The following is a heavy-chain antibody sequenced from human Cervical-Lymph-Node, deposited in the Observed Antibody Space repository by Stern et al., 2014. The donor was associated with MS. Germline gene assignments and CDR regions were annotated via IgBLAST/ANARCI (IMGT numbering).Heavy chain of an antibody. CDR1: GGSFSGYY. CDR2: INHSGST. V-gene: IGHV4-34*01. J-gene: IGHJ6*02. CDR3: AGGYGMDV. Sequence: QVQLQQWGAGLLKPSETLSLTCAVYGGSFSGYYWSWIRQPPGKGLEWIGEINHSGSTNYNPSLKSRVTISVDTSKNQFSLKLSSVTAADTAVYYCAGGYGMDVWGQGTTVTVSS.